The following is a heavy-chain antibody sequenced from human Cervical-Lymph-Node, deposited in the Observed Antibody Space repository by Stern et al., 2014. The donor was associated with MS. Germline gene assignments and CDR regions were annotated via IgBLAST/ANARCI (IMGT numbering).Heavy chain of an antibody. CDR1: GGSISSYY. D-gene: IGHD6-19*01. Sequence: QLQLQESGPGLVKPSETLSLTCTVSGGSISSYYWSWIRQPPGTGLEWLGYIYYSGSTNYNPSLKSRVTISVDTSKNQFSLKLSSVTAADTAVYYCARDSSGWHYYYYGMDVWGQGTTVTVSS. CDR2: IYYSGST. V-gene: IGHV4-59*01. CDR3: ARDSSGWHYYYYGMDV. J-gene: IGHJ6*02.